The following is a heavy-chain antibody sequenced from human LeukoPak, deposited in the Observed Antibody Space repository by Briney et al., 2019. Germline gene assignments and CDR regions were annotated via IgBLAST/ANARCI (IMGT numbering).Heavy chain of an antibody. CDR2: IIPIFGTA. CDR3: ARLYCGSTSCNNWFDP. D-gene: IGHD2-2*01. J-gene: IGHJ5*02. Sequence: ASVKVSCKASGGTFSSYAISWVRQAPGQGLEWMGGIIPIFGTANYAQKFQGRVTITADESTSTAYMELSSLRSEDTAVYYCARLYCGSTSCNNWFDPWGQGTLVTVSS. V-gene: IGHV1-69*13. CDR1: GGTFSSYA.